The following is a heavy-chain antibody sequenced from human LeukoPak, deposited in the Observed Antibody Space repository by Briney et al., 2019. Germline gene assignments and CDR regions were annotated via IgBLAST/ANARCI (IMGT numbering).Heavy chain of an antibody. V-gene: IGHV3-43*02. Sequence: PGGSLRLSCAASGFTFDDYAMHWVRQAPGKGLVWVALISGYGGDPYYADSVRGRFTISRDNRKNSLFLQINSLRTEDTAFYYCVRDFSVADLTDYWGQGTLVTVSS. D-gene: IGHD6-19*01. CDR3: VRDFSVADLTDY. J-gene: IGHJ4*02. CDR1: GFTFDDYA. CDR2: ISGYGGDP.